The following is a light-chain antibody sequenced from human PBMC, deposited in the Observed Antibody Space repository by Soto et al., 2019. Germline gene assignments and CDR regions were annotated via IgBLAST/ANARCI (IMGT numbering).Light chain of an antibody. CDR3: SSYTSSSIDDV. CDR2: EVS. CDR1: SSDVGGYNY. Sequence: QSVLTQPASVSGSPGQSITISCTGTSSDVGGYNYVSWYQQHPGKAPKLMIYEVSNRPSGVSNRFSGSKSGNTASLTISGRQADDEADYYCSSYTSSSIDDVFGTGTKLTVL. J-gene: IGLJ1*01. V-gene: IGLV2-14*01.